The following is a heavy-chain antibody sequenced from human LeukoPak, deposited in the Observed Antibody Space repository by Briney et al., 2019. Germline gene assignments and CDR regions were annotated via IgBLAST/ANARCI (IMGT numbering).Heavy chain of an antibody. CDR3: ARAGYSTSWYTIDY. V-gene: IGHV3-30-3*01. D-gene: IGHD6-13*01. CDR2: ISYDGSNK. Sequence: GGSLRLSCAASGFTFSSYAMHWVRQAPGKGLEWVAVISYDGSNKYYADSVKGRFTISRDTPKNTLYAQMNSLRVEDTAVYYCARAGYSTSWYTIDYWGQGTLVTVSS. J-gene: IGHJ4*02. CDR1: GFTFSSYA.